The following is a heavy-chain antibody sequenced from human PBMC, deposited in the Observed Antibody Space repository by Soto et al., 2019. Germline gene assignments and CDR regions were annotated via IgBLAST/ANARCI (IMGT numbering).Heavy chain of an antibody. D-gene: IGHD3-9*01. V-gene: IGHV1-18*01. CDR2: ISTYDDNT. Sequence: ASVKVACKASGYTFVSYGITWVRQAPGEGLEWMVWISTYDDNTNYAQNFQGRVTMTTDTSTNSAYMELRGLRSDDKAVYYCATSLRYFAWSSSGPGAHYAMDVWGQGTTVTVSS. J-gene: IGHJ6*02. CDR3: ATSLRYFAWSSSGPGAHYAMDV. CDR1: GYTFVSYG.